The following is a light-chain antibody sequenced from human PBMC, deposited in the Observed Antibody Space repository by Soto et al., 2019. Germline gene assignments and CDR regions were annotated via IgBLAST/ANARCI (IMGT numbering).Light chain of an antibody. CDR2: GAS. CDR3: QQYENWPQLT. J-gene: IGKJ4*01. CDR1: QSVGGD. V-gene: IGKV3-15*01. Sequence: IVMTQSPATLSVSPGERATLSCRASQSVGGDLAWYQRKPGQAPRLLIYGASSRAPGIPARFSGSGSGTEFTLTIRSLQSEDIAVYYCQQYENWPQLTFGGGTKVDIK.